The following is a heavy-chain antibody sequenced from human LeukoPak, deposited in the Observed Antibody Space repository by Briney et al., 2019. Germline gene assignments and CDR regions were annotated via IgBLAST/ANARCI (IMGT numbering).Heavy chain of an antibody. J-gene: IGHJ4*02. CDR2: MNPNSGNT. D-gene: IGHD6-6*01. Sequence: ASVKVSYKASGYTFTSYDINWVRQATGQGLEWMGWMNPNSGNTGYAQKFQGRVTITRNTSISTAYMELSSLRSEDTAVYYCARVHNVKKAYSSSSKGYYFDYWGQGTLVTVSS. CDR1: GYTFTSYD. V-gene: IGHV1-8*03. CDR3: ARVHNVKKAYSSSSKGYYFDY.